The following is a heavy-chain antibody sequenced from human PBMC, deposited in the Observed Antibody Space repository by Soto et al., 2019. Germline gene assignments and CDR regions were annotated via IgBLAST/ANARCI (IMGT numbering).Heavy chain of an antibody. V-gene: IGHV3-23*01. D-gene: IGHD2-21*01. CDR2: TTGGAGLT. J-gene: IGHJ5*02. CDR1: GFTLSSYA. CDR3: ARVDRGPVARPTRLDT. Sequence: PGGSLRLSCTASGFTLSSYAINWVRQAPGKGLEWVSATTGGAGLTYYADSVKGRFSVSSDNPGNTLYLQLNSLRPEDTAVYYCARVDRGPVARPTRLDTWGQGTLVTVSS.